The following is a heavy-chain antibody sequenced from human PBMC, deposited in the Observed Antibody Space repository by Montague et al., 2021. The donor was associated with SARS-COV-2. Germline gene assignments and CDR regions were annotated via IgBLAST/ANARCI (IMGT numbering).Heavy chain of an antibody. Sequence: SETLSFTCAVYGGSFSGYYWSWIRQPPGKGLEWIGEINHGGSTNYNPSLKSRVTISVDTSKNQFSLKLSSVTAADTAVYYCTREGYQVLWSDYYYYGMDVWGQGTTVTVSS. CDR3: TREGYQVLWSDYYYYGMDV. J-gene: IGHJ6*02. CDR1: GGSFSGYY. CDR2: INHGGST. V-gene: IGHV4-34*01. D-gene: IGHD2-2*01.